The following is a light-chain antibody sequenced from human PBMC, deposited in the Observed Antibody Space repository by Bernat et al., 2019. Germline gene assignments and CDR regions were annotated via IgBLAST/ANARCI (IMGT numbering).Light chain of an antibody. V-gene: IGKV3-15*01. CDR1: QSVSSY. Sequence: EIVLTQSPGTLSLSPGERAALSCRASQSVSSYLAWYQQKPGQAPRLLIYGASTRATGIPARFSGSGSGTEFTLTITSLQSEDFAVYYCQQYNDWPLTFGGGTEVEIK. CDR2: GAS. CDR3: QQYNDWPLT. J-gene: IGKJ4*01.